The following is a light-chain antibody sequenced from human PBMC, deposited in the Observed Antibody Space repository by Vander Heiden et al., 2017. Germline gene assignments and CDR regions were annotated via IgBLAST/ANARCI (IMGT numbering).Light chain of an antibody. Sequence: QSALTQPASVCGSLGQSITISCAGTSSDVGGYDSVSWYQQHPGKAPKLMIYDVTYRPSGVSIRFSGSKSGNTASLTISGLQAEDESDYYCSSYTTSGTRVFGTGTNVTVL. V-gene: IGLV2-14*03. CDR1: SSDVGGYDS. J-gene: IGLJ1*01. CDR3: SSYTTSGTRV. CDR2: DVT.